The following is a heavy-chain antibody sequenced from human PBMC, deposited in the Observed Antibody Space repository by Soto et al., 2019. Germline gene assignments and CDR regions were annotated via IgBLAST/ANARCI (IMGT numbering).Heavy chain of an antibody. CDR3: AKAPPFGYSSGWYENYYYYGMDV. CDR2: ISGSCGSS. V-gene: IGHV3-23*01. CDR1: GFTFSSYA. Sequence: PGGSLRLSCAASGFTFSSYAMSWVRQAPGKGLEWVSAISGSCGSSYYADSVKGRFTISRDNSKNTLYLQMNSLRAEDTAVYYCAKAPPFGYSSGWYENYYYYGMDVWGQGTTVTVSS. J-gene: IGHJ6*02. D-gene: IGHD6-19*01.